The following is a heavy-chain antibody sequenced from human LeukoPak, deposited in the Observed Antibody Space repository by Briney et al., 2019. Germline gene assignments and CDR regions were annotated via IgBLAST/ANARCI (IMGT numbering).Heavy chain of an antibody. Sequence: GGSLRLSCAASGFTFDNYAIHWVRQAPGKGLEWVSLISGDGGSTYYAASVKGRFTISRDNKKNVLYLQMNNLETEDTALFYCAKDLSSVFDALNIWGQGTLVTVSS. CDR1: GFTFDNYA. V-gene: IGHV3-43*02. CDR3: AKDLSSVFDALNI. D-gene: IGHD3-10*01. CDR2: ISGDGGST. J-gene: IGHJ3*02.